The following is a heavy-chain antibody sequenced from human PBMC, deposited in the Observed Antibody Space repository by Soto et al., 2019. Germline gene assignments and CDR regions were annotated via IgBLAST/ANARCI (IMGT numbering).Heavy chain of an antibody. D-gene: IGHD6-13*01. Sequence: QVQLVQSGAEVKKPGSSVKISCKASGGTFSSYTISWVRQAPGQGLEWMGRIIPILGIANYAQKFQGRVTITADKSTSTAYRELSSLRSEDTAVYYCARLRIAAAGMGLDYWGQGTLVTVSS. J-gene: IGHJ4*02. CDR3: ARLRIAAAGMGLDY. CDR1: GGTFSSYT. CDR2: IIPILGIA. V-gene: IGHV1-69*02.